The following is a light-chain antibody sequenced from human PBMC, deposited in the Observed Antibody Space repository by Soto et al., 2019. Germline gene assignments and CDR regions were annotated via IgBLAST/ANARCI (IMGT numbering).Light chain of an antibody. CDR1: SSDVGDYKY. CDR2: EVS. Sequence: QSALTQPASVSGSPGQSITISCTGTSSDVGDYKYVSWYQQHPGKAPKLIIYEVSNRPSGVSNRFSGSKSGNTASLTISGLQAEDEADYYCSSYTSSSTLDVVFGGGTKLTVL. J-gene: IGLJ2*01. V-gene: IGLV2-14*01. CDR3: SSYTSSSTLDVV.